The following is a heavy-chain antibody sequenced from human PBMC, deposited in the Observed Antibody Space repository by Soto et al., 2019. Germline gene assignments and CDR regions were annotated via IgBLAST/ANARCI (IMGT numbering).Heavy chain of an antibody. CDR2: IYPGDSDT. Sequence: GESLKISCKGSGYSFTTYWIGWVRQMPGKGLEGMVIIYPGDSDTRYSPSFQGQVTISADKSINTTYLQWSSLKASDTAIYYCARQAAAGKYYYAMDVWGQGILVTVSS. V-gene: IGHV5-51*01. D-gene: IGHD6-13*01. CDR3: ARQAAAGKYYYAMDV. J-gene: IGHJ6*02. CDR1: GYSFTTYW.